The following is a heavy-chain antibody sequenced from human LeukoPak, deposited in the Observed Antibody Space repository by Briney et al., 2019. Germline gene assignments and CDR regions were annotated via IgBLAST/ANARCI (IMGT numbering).Heavy chain of an antibody. CDR1: GFTFSSYA. D-gene: IGHD3-22*01. CDR3: ARVRESRYYDSSGYSLGVWSGMDV. Sequence: PGGSLRLSCATSGFTFSSYAMSWVRQAPGKGLEWVSSVSGSGGSIYYADSVKGRFTSSRDNSKNTLYLQMNSLRVEDTAVYYCARVRESRYYDSSGYSLGVWSGMDVWGKGTTVTISS. V-gene: IGHV3-23*01. J-gene: IGHJ6*03. CDR2: VSGSGGSI.